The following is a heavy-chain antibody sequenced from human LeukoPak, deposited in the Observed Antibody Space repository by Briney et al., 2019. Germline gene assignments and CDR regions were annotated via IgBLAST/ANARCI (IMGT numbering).Heavy chain of an antibody. D-gene: IGHD3-22*01. V-gene: IGHV4-38-2*02. CDR3: ARGPSSGYSTFDY. CDR1: GYSISSAYY. CDR2: MYHSGST. Sequence: SETLSLTCSVSGYSISSAYYWGWIRQPPGKGLEWIGTMYHSGSTNYNPSLKSRVTISVDTSKNQFSLKLSSVTAADTAVYYCARGPSSGYSTFDYWGQGTLVTVSS. J-gene: IGHJ4*02.